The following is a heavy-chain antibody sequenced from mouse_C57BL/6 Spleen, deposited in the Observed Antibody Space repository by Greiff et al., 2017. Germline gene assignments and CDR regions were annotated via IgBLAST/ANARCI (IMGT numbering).Heavy chain of an antibody. V-gene: IGHV1-72*01. CDR1: GYTFTSYW. Sequence: VQLQQPGAELVKPGASVTLSCKASGYTFTSYWMHWVKQRPGRGLEWIGRIDPTSGGTKYNEKFKSKATLTLDKPSSTAYMQLSNLTSEDAAVYYCARDGRDYFDYWGQGTTLTVSS. J-gene: IGHJ2*01. CDR2: IDPTSGGT. D-gene: IGHD2-3*01. CDR3: ARDGRDYFDY.